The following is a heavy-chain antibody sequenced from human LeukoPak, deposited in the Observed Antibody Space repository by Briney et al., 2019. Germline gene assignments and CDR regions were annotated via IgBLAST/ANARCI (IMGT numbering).Heavy chain of an antibody. CDR2: IYYSGST. D-gene: IGHD1-1*01. V-gene: IGHV4-31*03. Sequence: PSETLSLTCTVAGGSITSGGYYWSWIRQHPGKGLEWIGHIYYSGSTYYRPSLESRVTISVDTSKNQFSLKLSSVTAADTAVYYCARARYDWSAFEIWGRGTMVTVSS. CDR1: GGSITSGGYY. CDR3: ARARYDWSAFEI. J-gene: IGHJ3*02.